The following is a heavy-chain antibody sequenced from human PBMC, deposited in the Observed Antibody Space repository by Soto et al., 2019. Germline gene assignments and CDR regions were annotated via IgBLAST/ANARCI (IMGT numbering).Heavy chain of an antibody. J-gene: IGHJ5*02. D-gene: IGHD2-15*01. CDR1: RGIRSDYG. CDR2: VGTAGDT. CDR3: ARGLAGYGRTSNRGWFHP. V-gene: IGHV3-13*01. Sequence: PGGSLRGRCPASRGIRSDYGWHRVRQETGEVLDWVSGVGTAGDTFFLDSVKGGFAISRENAKIYGYPEMDSLRAGDSAVYYCARGLAGYGRTSNRGWFHPWGHGPLVTV.